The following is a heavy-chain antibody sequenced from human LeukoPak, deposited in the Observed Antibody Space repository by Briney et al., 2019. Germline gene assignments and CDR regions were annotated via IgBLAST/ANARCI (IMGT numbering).Heavy chain of an antibody. CDR3: ARYCGTAMVTAYWFDP. J-gene: IGHJ5*02. D-gene: IGHD5-18*01. Sequence: ASVKVSCKASGYTFTSYYMHWVRQAPGQGLEWMGIINPSGGSTSYAQKFQGRVTMTRDTSTSTVYMELSSLRSEDTAVYYCARYCGTAMVTAYWFDPWGQGTLVTVSS. CDR1: GYTFTSYY. CDR2: INPSGGST. V-gene: IGHV1-46*01.